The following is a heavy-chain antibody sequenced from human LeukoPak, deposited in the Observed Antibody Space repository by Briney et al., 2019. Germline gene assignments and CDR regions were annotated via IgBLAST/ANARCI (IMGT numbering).Heavy chain of an antibody. CDR3: AKDGPLYSSSWYLDY. J-gene: IGHJ4*02. CDR2: IRHDGNNK. V-gene: IGHV3-30*02. Sequence: GGSLRLSCAASGFTFSSYGMHWVRQAPGTGLEWVAFIRHDGNNKYYADSVKGRFTISRDNSKNTLYLQMNSLRAEDTALYYCAKDGPLYSSSWYLDYWGQGTLVTVSS. D-gene: IGHD6-13*01. CDR1: GFTFSSYG.